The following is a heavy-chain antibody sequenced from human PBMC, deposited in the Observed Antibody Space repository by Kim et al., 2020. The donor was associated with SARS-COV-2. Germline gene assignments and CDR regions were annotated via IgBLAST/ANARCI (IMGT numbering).Heavy chain of an antibody. Sequence: SETLSLTCAVSGGSISSSNWWSWVRQPPGKGLEWIGEIYHSGSTNYNPSLKSRVTISVDKSKNQFSLKLSSVTAAYTAVYYCARDSAVAGPDTPYFDYWGQGTLVTVSS. CDR2: IYHSGST. CDR3: ARDSAVAGPDTPYFDY. D-gene: IGHD6-19*01. J-gene: IGHJ4*02. V-gene: IGHV4-4*02. CDR1: GGSISSSNW.